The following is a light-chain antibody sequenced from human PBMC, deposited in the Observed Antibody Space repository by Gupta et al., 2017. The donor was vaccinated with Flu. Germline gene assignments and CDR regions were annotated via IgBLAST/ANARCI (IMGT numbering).Light chain of an antibody. Sequence: EIVLTQSPGTLSLSPGETATLSCSASHTVNSFLAWYQHKPGQSPSLLIYDASGTATRIPVRFSGSGSGIXFTLTIXRLEPEDFAVYYCQQDCSSLRTFGXGTKVEIK. J-gene: IGKJ1*01. V-gene: IGKV3-20*01. CDR3: QQDCSSLRT. CDR1: HTVNSF. CDR2: DAS.